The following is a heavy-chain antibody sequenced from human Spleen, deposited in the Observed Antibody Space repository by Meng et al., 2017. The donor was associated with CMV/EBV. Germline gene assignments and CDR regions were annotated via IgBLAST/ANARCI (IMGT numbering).Heavy chain of an antibody. Sequence: GESLKISCAASGFTFSSYAMSWVRQAPGKGLEWVSAISGSGGSTYYADSVKGRFTISRDNSKNTLYLQMNSLRAEDTAMYYCARGVTPLGTPHDVILEEGWFDPWGQGTLVTVSS. CDR2: ISGSGGST. CDR1: GFTFSSYA. D-gene: IGHD3-3*01. V-gene: IGHV3-23*01. CDR3: ARGVTPLGTPHDVILEEGWFDP. J-gene: IGHJ5*02.